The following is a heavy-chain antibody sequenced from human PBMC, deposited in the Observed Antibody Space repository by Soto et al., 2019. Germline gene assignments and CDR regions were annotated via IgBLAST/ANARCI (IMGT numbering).Heavy chain of an antibody. J-gene: IGHJ4*02. CDR3: AIYTSGWYFDX. D-gene: IGHD6-19*01. CDR1: GGSISSYQ. CDR2: IYYSGST. Sequence: SETLSLTCTVSGGSISSYQCSWIRQPPGKGLEWIGYIYYSGSTNYKPSLKSRVTISVDTSKSQFSLKLSSVTAADTAVYYCAIYTSGWYFDXWGQGTLVTVSS. V-gene: IGHV4-59*01.